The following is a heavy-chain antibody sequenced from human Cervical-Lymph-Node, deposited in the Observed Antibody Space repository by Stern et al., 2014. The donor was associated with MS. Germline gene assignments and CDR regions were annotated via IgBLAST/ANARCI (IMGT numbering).Heavy chain of an antibody. V-gene: IGHV3-33*01. CDR3: ARQVLGPYYFDS. CDR1: GFTFRTYG. J-gene: IGHJ4*02. Sequence: VQLVESGGGVVQPGRSLRLSCAAPGFTFRTYGLHCVRQAPGKGLEWVAVIWSDGSIQNYADSVKGRFTISRDNSKNTLSLQMNSLSAEDTAVYYCARQVLGPYYFDSWGQGTLVTVSS. CDR2: IWSDGSIQ.